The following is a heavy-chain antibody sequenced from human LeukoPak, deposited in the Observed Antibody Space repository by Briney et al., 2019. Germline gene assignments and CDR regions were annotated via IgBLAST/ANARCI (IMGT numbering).Heavy chain of an antibody. Sequence: GGSLRLSCAASGFTFSSYSMNWVRQAPGKGLEWVSSISSSSSYIYYADSVKGRFTISRDNAKNSLYLQMNSLRAEDTAVYYCARMYYDILTGQLYFNYWGQGTLVTVSS. CDR2: ISSSSSYI. CDR1: GFTFSSYS. J-gene: IGHJ4*02. V-gene: IGHV3-21*01. CDR3: ARMYYDILTGQLYFNY. D-gene: IGHD3-9*01.